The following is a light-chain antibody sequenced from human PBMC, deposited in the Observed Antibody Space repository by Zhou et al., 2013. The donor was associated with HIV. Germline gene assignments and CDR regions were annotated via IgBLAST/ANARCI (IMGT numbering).Light chain of an antibody. CDR3: LQCDDLPLT. Sequence: DIQMTQSPSSLSASVGDRVTITCRASRGIRMFLNWYQQKSGKAPKLLIYDASNLESGVPSRFRGTTSGSNFTFTITSLQPEDTGTYYCLQCDDLPLTFGGGTKVEIK. CDR1: RGIRMF. CDR2: DAS. J-gene: IGKJ4*01. V-gene: IGKV1-33*01.